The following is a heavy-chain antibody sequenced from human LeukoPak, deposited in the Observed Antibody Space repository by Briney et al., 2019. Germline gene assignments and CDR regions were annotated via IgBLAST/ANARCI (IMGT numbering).Heavy chain of an antibody. J-gene: IGHJ6*04. Sequence: GGSLRLSCAASGFTFSSYWMSWVRQAPGKGLEWVANIKQDGSEKYYVDSVKGRFTISRDNAKNSLYLQMHSLRAEDTAVYYCARDLWVRAYYYGMDVWGKGTTVTVSS. CDR3: ARDLWVRAYYYGMDV. CDR2: IKQDGSEK. CDR1: GFTFSSYW. D-gene: IGHD3-16*01. V-gene: IGHV3-7*03.